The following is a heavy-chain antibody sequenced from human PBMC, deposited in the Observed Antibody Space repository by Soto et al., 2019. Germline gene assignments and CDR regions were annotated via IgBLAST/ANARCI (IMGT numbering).Heavy chain of an antibody. CDR3: ARDGSPYCSGGSCLGDWFDP. V-gene: IGHV1-18*01. J-gene: IGHJ5*02. Sequence: ASVKVSCKASGYTFTSYGISWVRQAPGQGLEWMGWISAYNGNTNYAQKLQGRVTMTTDTSTSTAYMELRSLRSDDTAVYYCARDGSPYCSGGSCLGDWFDPWGQGTLVTVS. CDR2: ISAYNGNT. D-gene: IGHD2-15*01. CDR1: GYTFTSYG.